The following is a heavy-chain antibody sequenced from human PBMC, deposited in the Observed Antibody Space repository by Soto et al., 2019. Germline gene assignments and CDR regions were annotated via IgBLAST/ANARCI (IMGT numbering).Heavy chain of an antibody. D-gene: IGHD6-13*01. CDR1: GGSISSNSYY. CDR3: ASIAAAGTEGHYYYMDV. CDR2: IHSSGNT. Sequence: PSETLSLTCIVSGGSISSNSYYWGWIRQPPGKGLEWIGSIHSSGNTYYNPSLKSRLIISVDTSKNQVSMSLISVTAADTAVYYCASIAAAGTEGHYYYMDVWGKGTTVTVSS. J-gene: IGHJ6*03. V-gene: IGHV4-39*01.